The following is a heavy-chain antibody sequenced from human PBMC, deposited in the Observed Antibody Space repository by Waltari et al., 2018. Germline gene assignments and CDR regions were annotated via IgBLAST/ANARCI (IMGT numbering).Heavy chain of an antibody. CDR1: GGSISSYS. D-gene: IGHD4-17*01. CDR2: FYTGGST. J-gene: IGHJ3*02. V-gene: IGHV4-4*07. Sequence: QVQLQESGPGLVKPSETLSLTCTFSGGSISSYSWSWIRQPAGKGLEWIGRFYTGGSTNYNPALKSRVTMSVDTSKNQFSLNLRSVTAADTAVYYCARGHYGDYNNAFDIWGQGTMVTVSS. CDR3: ARGHYGDYNNAFDI.